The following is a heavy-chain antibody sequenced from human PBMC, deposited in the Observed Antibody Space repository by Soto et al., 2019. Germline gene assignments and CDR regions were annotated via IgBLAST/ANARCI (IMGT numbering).Heavy chain of an antibody. CDR1: GFTVSNYA. Sequence: WGSLGLCCAASGFTVSNYAMGWVRQARGKGLEWVSAIGGSGGRAHYADSVKGRFIISRDNSKNTLFLQMNSLRAEDTAVYYCAKIAEAVAGTVYGYWGQGTQVTVYS. CDR3: AKIAEAVAGTVYGY. J-gene: IGHJ4*02. D-gene: IGHD6-19*01. V-gene: IGHV3-23*01. CDR2: IGGSGGRA.